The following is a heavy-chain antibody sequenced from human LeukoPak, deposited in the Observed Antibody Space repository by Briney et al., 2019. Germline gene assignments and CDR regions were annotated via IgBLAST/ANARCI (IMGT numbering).Heavy chain of an antibody. Sequence: GGSLRLSCAASGFTFSSYGMHWVRQAPGKGLEWVAFIRYDGSNKYYADSVKGRFTMSRDNSKNTLYLQMNRLRAEDTAVYYCAMGSYFDDVIYYWGQGTLVTVS. CDR3: AMGSYFDDVIYY. V-gene: IGHV3-30*02. J-gene: IGHJ4*02. D-gene: IGHD3-9*01. CDR1: GFTFSSYG. CDR2: IRYDGSNK.